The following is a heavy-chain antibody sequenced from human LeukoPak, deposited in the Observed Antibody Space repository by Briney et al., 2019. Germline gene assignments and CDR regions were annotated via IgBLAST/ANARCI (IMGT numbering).Heavy chain of an antibody. CDR2: TYYRSKWYY. J-gene: IGHJ5*02. CDR3: AGGTYSGYDS. Sequence: SQTLSLTCAISGDTVSTNSGAWNWIRQSPSRGLEWLGRTYYRSKWYYDYVVSLKSRITIIPDTSKNQFSLQLSSVTPEDTAVYYCAGGTYSGYDSWGQGTLVTVSS. D-gene: IGHD5-12*01. V-gene: IGHV6-1*01. CDR1: GDTVSTNSGA.